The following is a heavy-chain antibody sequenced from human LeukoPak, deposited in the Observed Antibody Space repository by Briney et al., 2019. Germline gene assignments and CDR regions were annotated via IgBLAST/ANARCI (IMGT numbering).Heavy chain of an antibody. CDR1: GGSISSSSHY. D-gene: IGHD6-19*01. V-gene: IGHV4-39*01. CDR3: ARHCEQWLTDGMDV. CDR2: IYYSGNT. Sequence: SETLSLTCTVSGGSISSSSHYWGWIRQPPGKGLEWIGSIYYSGNTYYNPSLKSRVTISVDTSKNQFSLKLSSVTAADTAVYYCARHCEQWLTDGMDVRGQGTTVTVSS. J-gene: IGHJ6*02.